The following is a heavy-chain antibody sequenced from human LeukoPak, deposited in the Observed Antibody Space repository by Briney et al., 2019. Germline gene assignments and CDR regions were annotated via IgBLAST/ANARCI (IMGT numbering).Heavy chain of an antibody. Sequence: GGSLRLSCAASGFTFSSYGMHWVRQAPGKGLEWVEVIWYDGSKKYYADSVKGRFTISRDNSKNTLYLQMNSLRAEDTAVYYCARGSRYYDSSGYYVLDYWGQGTLVTVSS. CDR3: ARGSRYYDSSGYYVLDY. D-gene: IGHD3-22*01. J-gene: IGHJ4*02. V-gene: IGHV3-33*01. CDR1: GFTFSSYG. CDR2: IWYDGSKK.